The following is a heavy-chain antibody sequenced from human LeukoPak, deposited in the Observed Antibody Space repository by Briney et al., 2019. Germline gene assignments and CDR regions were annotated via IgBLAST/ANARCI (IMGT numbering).Heavy chain of an antibody. CDR1: GFTFSTYH. CDR3: AKDLPPCGSCHPFYFDS. Sequence: PGESLRLSCAASGFTFSTYHMNWVRQAPGKGLEWVSGISGSGGTTYYADSVRGRFTISRDNSMNTLFLQINSLRAEDTAVYYCAKDLPPCGSCHPFYFDSWGQGTLVTVSS. V-gene: IGHV3-23*01. CDR2: ISGSGGTT. J-gene: IGHJ4*02. D-gene: IGHD1-26*01.